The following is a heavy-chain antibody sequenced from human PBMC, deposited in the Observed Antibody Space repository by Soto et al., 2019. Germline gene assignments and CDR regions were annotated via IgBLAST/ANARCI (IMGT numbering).Heavy chain of an antibody. J-gene: IGHJ4*02. CDR1: GYTFTSYA. V-gene: IGHV1-3*01. D-gene: IGHD5-12*01. CDR2: INAGNGNT. CDR3: ARDRSGYDPFDY. Sequence: ASVKVSCKASGYTFTSYAMHWVRQAPGQRLEWMGWINAGNGNTKYSQKFQGRVTITRDTSASTAYMELSSLRSEDTAVYYCARDRSGYDPFDYWGQGSLVTVSS.